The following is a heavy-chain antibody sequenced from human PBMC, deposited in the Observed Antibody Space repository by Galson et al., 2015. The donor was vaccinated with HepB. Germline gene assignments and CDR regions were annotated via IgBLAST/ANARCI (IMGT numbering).Heavy chain of an antibody. Sequence: ETLSLTCTVSGGSISSSSYYWGWIRQPPGKGLEWIGSIYNSGSTNYNPSLKSRVTMSVDTSKNQFSLKLSSVTAADTAVYYCARDNGGSYYIWFDPWGQGTLVTVSS. CDR2: IYNSGST. V-gene: IGHV4-39*07. CDR1: GGSISSSSYY. D-gene: IGHD3-10*01. J-gene: IGHJ5*02. CDR3: ARDNGGSYYIWFDP.